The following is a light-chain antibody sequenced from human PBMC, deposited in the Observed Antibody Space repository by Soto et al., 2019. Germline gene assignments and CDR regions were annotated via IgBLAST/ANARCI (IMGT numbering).Light chain of an antibody. CDR2: AVS. J-gene: IGLJ3*02. Sequence: QSALTQPRSVCGSPGQSVTISCTGTNSDVGRYNFVSWYQQLPGKAPKLLISAVSQRPSGVPDRFSGSKSGNTASLTISGLQADDEADYFCYSYTASDIWVFGGGTKLTVL. CDR3: YSYTASDIWV. V-gene: IGLV2-11*01. CDR1: NSDVGRYNF.